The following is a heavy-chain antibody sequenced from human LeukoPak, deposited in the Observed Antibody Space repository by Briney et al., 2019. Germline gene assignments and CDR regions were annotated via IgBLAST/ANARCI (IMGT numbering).Heavy chain of an antibody. Sequence: ASVKVSCKASGYTFTSYGISWVRQAPGQGLEWMGWISVYNGNTNYAQKFQGRVTMTTDTSTSTAYMELRSLRSDDTAVYYCARDRDVVWALTTVRGDFDIWGQGTMVTVPS. V-gene: IGHV1-18*01. J-gene: IGHJ3*02. D-gene: IGHD4-17*01. CDR3: ARDRDVVWALTTVRGDFDI. CDR2: ISVYNGNT. CDR1: GYTFTSYG.